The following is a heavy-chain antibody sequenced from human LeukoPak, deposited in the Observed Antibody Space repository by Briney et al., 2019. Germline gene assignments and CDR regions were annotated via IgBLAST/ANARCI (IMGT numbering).Heavy chain of an antibody. CDR3: AREGLKYNFDY. V-gene: IGHV4-59*01. J-gene: IGHJ4*02. D-gene: IGHD2/OR15-2a*01. CDR2: IYYSGST. Sequence: PSETLSLTCTVSGGSISSYYWSWSRQPPGKGLEWIGYIYYSGSTNYNPSLKSRVTISVDTSKNQFSLKLSSVTAADTAVYYCAREGLKYNFDYWGQGTLVTVSS. CDR1: GGSISSYY.